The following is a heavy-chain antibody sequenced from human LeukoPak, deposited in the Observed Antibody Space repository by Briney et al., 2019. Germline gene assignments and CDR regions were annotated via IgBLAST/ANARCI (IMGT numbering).Heavy chain of an antibody. Sequence: SETLSLTCTVSGDSISSSNSYWGWIRQPPGKGLEWIGSIYHSGSTYYNPSLKSRVTISVDTSKNQFSLKLSSVTAADTAVYYCARARGSNYAEGWFDPWGQGTLVTVSS. J-gene: IGHJ5*02. D-gene: IGHD4-11*01. CDR1: GDSISSSNSY. CDR2: IYHSGST. CDR3: ARARGSNYAEGWFDP. V-gene: IGHV4-39*07.